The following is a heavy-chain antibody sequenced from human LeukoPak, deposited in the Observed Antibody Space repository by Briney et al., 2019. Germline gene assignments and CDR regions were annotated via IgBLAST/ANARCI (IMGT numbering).Heavy chain of an antibody. D-gene: IGHD3-9*01. CDR3: AKVGYDILTGYSGFLDY. CDR2: ISWNSGSI. CDR1: GFTFDDYA. Sequence: PGGSLRLSCAASGFTFDDYAMHWVRQAPGKGLEWVSGISWNSGSIGYADSVKGRFTISRDNAKNSLYLQMNSLRAEDTALYYCAKVGYDILTGYSGFLDYWGQGTLVTVSS. V-gene: IGHV3-9*01. J-gene: IGHJ4*02.